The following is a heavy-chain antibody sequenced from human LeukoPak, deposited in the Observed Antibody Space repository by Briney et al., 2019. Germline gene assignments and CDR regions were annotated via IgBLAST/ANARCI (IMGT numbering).Heavy chain of an antibody. Sequence: PGGSLRLSCAASGFTFSSYSMNWVRQAPGKGLEWVSSISISSNYIYYADSVKGRFTISRDNAKNSLYLQMNSLRAEDTAVYYCARDFREDTYYDFWSGYTSSCFDPWGQGTLVTVSS. CDR3: ARDFREDTYYDFWSGYTSSCFDP. V-gene: IGHV3-21*01. J-gene: IGHJ5*02. D-gene: IGHD3-3*01. CDR2: ISISSNYI. CDR1: GFTFSSYS.